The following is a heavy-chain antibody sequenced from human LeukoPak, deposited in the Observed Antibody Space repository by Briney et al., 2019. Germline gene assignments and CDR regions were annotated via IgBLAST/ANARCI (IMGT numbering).Heavy chain of an antibody. CDR3: ASEPNDVGANY. D-gene: IGHD1-1*01. J-gene: IGHJ4*02. CDR2: ISSSGSTI. CDR1: GFTFSSYE. Sequence: PGGSLRLSCAASGFTFSSYEMNWVRQAPGKGLEWVSYISSSGSTIYYADSVKGRFTISRDNAKNSLYLQMNSLRAEDTAVYYCASEPNDVGANYWGQGTLVTVSS. V-gene: IGHV3-48*03.